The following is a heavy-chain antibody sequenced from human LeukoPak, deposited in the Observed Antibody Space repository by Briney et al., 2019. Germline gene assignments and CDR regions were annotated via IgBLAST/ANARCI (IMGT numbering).Heavy chain of an antibody. Sequence: GSLRLSCAASGFTFDDYGMSWVRQAPGKGLEWVSGINWNGGNTGYADSVKGRFTTFRDNTKNSLYLQMNSLRAEDTALYYCARARYDSTGHLDYWGQGTLVTVSS. V-gene: IGHV3-20*04. D-gene: IGHD3-22*01. CDR3: ARARYDSTGHLDY. CDR2: INWNGGNT. J-gene: IGHJ4*02. CDR1: GFTFDDYG.